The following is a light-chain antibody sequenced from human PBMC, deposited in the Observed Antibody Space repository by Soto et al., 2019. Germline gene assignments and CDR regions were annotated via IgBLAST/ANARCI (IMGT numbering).Light chain of an antibody. CDR1: SSDVGGYNY. Sequence: QSALTQPASVSGSPGQSVTISCTGTSSDVGGYNYVSWYQQHPGKTPKLIIYEVSNRPSGVSNRFSGSNSGNTASLTISGLQAEDEGDYYCSSYTTSSTLVFGGGTKLTVL. CDR2: EVS. V-gene: IGLV2-14*01. CDR3: SSYTTSSTLV. J-gene: IGLJ3*02.